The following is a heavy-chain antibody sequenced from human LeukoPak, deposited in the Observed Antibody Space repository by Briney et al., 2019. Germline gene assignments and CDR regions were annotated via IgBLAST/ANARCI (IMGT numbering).Heavy chain of an antibody. V-gene: IGHV5-51*01. D-gene: IGHD5-24*01. CDR3: ARSPRWLQLWYYFDY. J-gene: IGHJ4*02. CDR2: LYPSASET. Sequence: GGPLQTSFQCSGSMFTSDSIAWGRQLHGKGLEWMGILYPSASETRYSPSFQGQVTISADKSISTAYLQWSSLKASDTAIYYCARSPRWLQLWYYFDYWGQGTLVTVSS. CDR1: GSMFTSDS.